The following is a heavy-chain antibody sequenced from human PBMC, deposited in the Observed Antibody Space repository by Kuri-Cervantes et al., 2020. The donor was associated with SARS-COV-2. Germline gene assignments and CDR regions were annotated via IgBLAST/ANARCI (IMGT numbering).Heavy chain of an antibody. Sequence: GESLKISCPASGFTFGDYAMSWVRQAPGKGLEWVGFIRSKAYGGTTEYAASVKGRFTISRDDCKSIAYLQMNSLKTEDTAVYYCTRVSSSWYPYFDYWCQGTLVTVSS. J-gene: IGHJ4*01. D-gene: IGHD6-13*01. CDR3: TRVSSSWYPYFDY. CDR1: GFTFGDYA. V-gene: IGHV3-49*04. CDR2: IRSKAYGGTT.